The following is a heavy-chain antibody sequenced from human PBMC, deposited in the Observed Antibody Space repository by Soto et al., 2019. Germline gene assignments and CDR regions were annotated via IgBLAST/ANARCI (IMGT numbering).Heavy chain of an antibody. J-gene: IGHJ4*02. V-gene: IGHV5-10-1*01. CDR1: GYSFAGYW. D-gene: IGHD3-22*01. CDR2: IDPSDSQT. Sequence: GESLKISCKGSGYSFAGYWITWVRQKPGKGLEWMGRIDPSDSQTYYSPSFRGHVTISVTKSITTVFLQWSSLRASDTAMYYCARQIYDSDTGPNFQYYFDSWGQGTPVAVSS. CDR3: ARQIYDSDTGPNFQYYFDS.